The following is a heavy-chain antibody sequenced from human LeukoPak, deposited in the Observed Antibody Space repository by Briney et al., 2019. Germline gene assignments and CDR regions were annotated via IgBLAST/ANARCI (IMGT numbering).Heavy chain of an antibody. V-gene: IGHV1-8*01. CDR2: MSPSSGNT. CDR1: GYTFTSYD. Sequence: GASVKVSCKASGYTFTSYDINWVRQANGQGLEWLGWMSPSSGNTGYARQFQGRVTMTSDTSMSTAYMELSGLTSEDTAVYYCARARSGGYPDYWSQGSLVTVSS. CDR3: ARARSGGYPDY. D-gene: IGHD6-19*01. J-gene: IGHJ4*02.